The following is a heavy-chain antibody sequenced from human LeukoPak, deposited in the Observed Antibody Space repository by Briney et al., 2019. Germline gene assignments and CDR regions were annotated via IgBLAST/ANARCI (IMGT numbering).Heavy chain of an antibody. J-gene: IGHJ4*02. CDR3: ERQSFFDY. CDR1: GYTFTGYH. V-gene: IGHV1-2*02. D-gene: IGHD1-26*01. Sequence: ASVKLSCKASGYTFTGYHMHWVRQAPGQGLGWMGWINPNSDGTNYAQKLQGRITMTRDTSISTAYMGLSSLTSDETAVYYCERQSFFDYWGQGTLVTVSS. CDR2: INPNSDGT.